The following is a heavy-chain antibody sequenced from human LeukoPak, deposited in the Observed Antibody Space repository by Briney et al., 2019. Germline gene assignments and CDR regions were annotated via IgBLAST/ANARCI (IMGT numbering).Heavy chain of an antibody. CDR2: INPNSGGT. V-gene: IGHV1-2*02. CDR1: GYTFTGYY. CDR3: ARDLGYGDYMGWFDP. D-gene: IGHD4-17*01. J-gene: IGHJ5*02. Sequence: ASVKVSCKASGYTFTGYYMRWVRQAPGQGLEWMGWINPNSGGTNYAQKFQGRVTMTRDTSISTAYMELSRLRSDDTAVYYSARDLGYGDYMGWFDPWGQGTLVTVSS.